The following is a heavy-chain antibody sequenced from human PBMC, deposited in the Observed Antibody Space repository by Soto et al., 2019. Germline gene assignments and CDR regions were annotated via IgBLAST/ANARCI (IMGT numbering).Heavy chain of an antibody. J-gene: IGHJ4*02. V-gene: IGHV1-69*06. D-gene: IGHD6-13*01. CDR2: ILPIFDTT. CDR3: AKAMRQQSDLEGIDY. Sequence: ASVKVSCKGSGGTFSSYTFTWVRQGPGQGLEWMGGILPIFDTTIYAQKFQHRVTFTADKDTNTAYMELSSLRVNDTAVYYCAKAMRQQSDLEGIDYWGQGTLVTVSS. CDR1: GGTFSSYT.